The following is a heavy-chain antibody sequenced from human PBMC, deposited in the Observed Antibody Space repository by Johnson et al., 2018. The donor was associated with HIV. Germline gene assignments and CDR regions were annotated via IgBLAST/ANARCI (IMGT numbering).Heavy chain of an antibody. CDR3: AKGLDTAMVRDAFDI. V-gene: IGHV3-30*18. D-gene: IGHD5-18*01. CDR1: GFTFSSYG. J-gene: IGHJ3*02. Sequence: QVQVVESGGGVVQPGRSLRLSCAASGFTFSSYGMHWVRQAPGKGLEWVAVISYDGSNKYYADSVKGRFTISRDNSKNTLYLQMNSLRAEDTAVYYCAKGLDTAMVRDAFDIWGQGTMVTVSS. CDR2: ISYDGSNK.